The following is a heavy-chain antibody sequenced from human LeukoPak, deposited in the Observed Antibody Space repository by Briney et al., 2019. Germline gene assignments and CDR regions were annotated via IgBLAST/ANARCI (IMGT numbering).Heavy chain of an antibody. CDR1: GFTFSNFA. D-gene: IGHD3-3*01. CDR2: LSYDGSIK. Sequence: GGSLRLSCAASGFTFSNFAMHWVRQAPGKGLEWVAVLSYDGSIKYYADSVKGRFTISRDNPKNTLYLQMNSLRAEDTAVYYCARDPQYYDFWSGYYAYWGQGTLVTVSS. J-gene: IGHJ4*02. CDR3: ARDPQYYDFWSGYYAY. V-gene: IGHV3-30*01.